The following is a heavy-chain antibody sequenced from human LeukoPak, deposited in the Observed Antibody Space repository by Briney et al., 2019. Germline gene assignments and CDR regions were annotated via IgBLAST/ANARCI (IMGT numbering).Heavy chain of an antibody. V-gene: IGHV4-4*02. Sequence: SETLSLTCAVSGGSISSSNWWSWVRQPPGKGLEWIGGIYHSGSTNYNPSLKSRVTISVDKSKNQFSLKLSSVTAADTAVYYCARDSSGWYRYFDYWGQGTLVTVSS. J-gene: IGHJ4*02. CDR1: GGSISSSNW. CDR2: IYHSGST. CDR3: ARDSSGWYRYFDY. D-gene: IGHD6-19*01.